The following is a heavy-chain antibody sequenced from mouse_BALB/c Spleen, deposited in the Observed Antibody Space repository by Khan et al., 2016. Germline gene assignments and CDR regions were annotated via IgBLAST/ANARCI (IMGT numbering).Heavy chain of an antibody. CDR3: ATSTSGYWYYFDY. CDR2: IHYSGST. J-gene: IGHJ2*01. D-gene: IGHD3-1*01. Sequence: EVQLQESGPDLVKPSQSLSLTCTVTGYSIPSHYSWHWIRHFPGNKLEWMGYIHYSGSTNYNPSLKSRIYITRDTSKNQFFLQLNSVTTEDTSTYYCATSTSGYWYYFDYWGQGTTLTVSS. CDR1: GYSIPSHYS. V-gene: IGHV3-1*02.